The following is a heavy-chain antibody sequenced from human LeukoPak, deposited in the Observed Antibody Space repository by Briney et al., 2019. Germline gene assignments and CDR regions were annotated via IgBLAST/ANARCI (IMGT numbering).Heavy chain of an antibody. CDR3: ARAQYYDFWSGSDFFDY. Sequence: GASVKVSCKASGYTFTSYGISWVRQAPGQGLEWMGWISAYNGSTNYAQKLQGRVTMTTDTSTSTAYMELRSLRSDDTAVYYCARAQYYDFWSGSDFFDYWGQGTLVTVSS. J-gene: IGHJ4*02. CDR1: GYTFTSYG. D-gene: IGHD3-3*01. V-gene: IGHV1-18*01. CDR2: ISAYNGST.